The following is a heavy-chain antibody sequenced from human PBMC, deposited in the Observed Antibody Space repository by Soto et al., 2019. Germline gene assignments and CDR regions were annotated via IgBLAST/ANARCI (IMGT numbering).Heavy chain of an antibody. V-gene: IGHV4-30-4*01. Sequence: SENLSLTCTVSGGSISSGDYYWSWIRQPPGKGLEWIGYIYYSGSTYYNPSLKSRVTISVDTSKNQFSLKLSSVTAADTAVYYCARYGREQLASQFDYWCQGTLVTVSS. D-gene: IGHD6-6*01. CDR3: ARYGREQLASQFDY. J-gene: IGHJ4*02. CDR2: IYYSGST. CDR1: GGSISSGDYY.